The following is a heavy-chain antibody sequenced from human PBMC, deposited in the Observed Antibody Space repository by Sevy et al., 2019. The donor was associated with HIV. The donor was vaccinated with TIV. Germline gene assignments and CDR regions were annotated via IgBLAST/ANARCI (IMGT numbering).Heavy chain of an antibody. CDR1: GFTFSSYG. CDR2: IWNDGSNQ. CDR3: ARAPGYCTSTNCYDWFDP. Sequence: GGSLRLSCAASGFTFSSYGMHWVRQAPGKGLEWVAVIWNDGSNQYYADSVEGRFTVSRDNSTNTLYLQMNSLRAEDTAVYYWARAPGYCTSTNCYDWFDPWGHGTLVTVSS. J-gene: IGHJ5*02. D-gene: IGHD2-2*01. V-gene: IGHV3-33*01.